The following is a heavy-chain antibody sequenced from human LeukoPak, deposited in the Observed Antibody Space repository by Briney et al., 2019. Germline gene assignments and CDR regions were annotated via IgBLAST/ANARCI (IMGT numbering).Heavy chain of an antibody. Sequence: GGSLRLSCAASGFTFSSYIMNWVRQAPGKGLDWVSYISSSSSTIYYADSVKGRFTISRDNAKNSLYLQMNSLRAEDTAVYYCARLRYDFVWGSYGYWGQGTLVTVSS. J-gene: IGHJ4*02. CDR2: ISSSSSTI. CDR3: ARLRYDFVWGSYGY. D-gene: IGHD3-16*01. V-gene: IGHV3-48*01. CDR1: GFTFSSYI.